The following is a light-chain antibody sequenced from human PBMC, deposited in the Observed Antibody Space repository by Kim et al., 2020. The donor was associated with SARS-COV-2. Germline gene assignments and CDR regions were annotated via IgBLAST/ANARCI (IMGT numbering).Light chain of an antibody. CDR2: GAS. CDR1: QSFSSSY. CDR3: QKYSSSPALT. Sequence: SPGERATLSCRASQSFSSSYLAWYQQKPGQPPRLLIYGASNRATGIPDRFSGSGSGTDFTLTTTRLEPEDFAVYYCQKYSSSPALTFGGGTKLEI. V-gene: IGKV3-20*01. J-gene: IGKJ4*01.